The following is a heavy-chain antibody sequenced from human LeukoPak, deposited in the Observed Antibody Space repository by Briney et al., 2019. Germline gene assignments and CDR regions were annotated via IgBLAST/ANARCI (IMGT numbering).Heavy chain of an antibody. CDR3: AKDLLWFGELSGNWFDP. D-gene: IGHD3-10*01. Sequence: GGSLRLSCAASGFTFSSYGMHWVRQAPGKGLEWVAVIWYDGSNKYYADSVKGRFTISRDNSKNTLYLQMNSLRAEDTAVYYSAKDLLWFGELSGNWFDPWGQGTLVTVSS. J-gene: IGHJ5*02. CDR1: GFTFSSYG. V-gene: IGHV3-33*06. CDR2: IWYDGSNK.